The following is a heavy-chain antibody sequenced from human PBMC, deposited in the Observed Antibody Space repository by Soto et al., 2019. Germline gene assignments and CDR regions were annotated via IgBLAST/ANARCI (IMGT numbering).Heavy chain of an antibody. Sequence: SVKVSCKASGGTFSSYAISWVRQAPGQGLEWMGGIIPIFGTANYAQKFRGRVTITADKSTSTAYMELSSLRSEDTAVYYCARSLRFLEWLNEGCMDVWGQ. J-gene: IGHJ6*02. CDR2: IIPIFGTA. CDR3: ARSLRFLEWLNEGCMDV. D-gene: IGHD3-3*01. V-gene: IGHV1-69*06. CDR1: GGTFSSYA.